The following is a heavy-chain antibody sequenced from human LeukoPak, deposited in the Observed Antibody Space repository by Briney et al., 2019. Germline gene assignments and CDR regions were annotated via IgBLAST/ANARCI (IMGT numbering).Heavy chain of an antibody. CDR2: TSNDGSNK. J-gene: IGHJ3*02. V-gene: IGHV3-30*04. D-gene: IGHD2-8*02. CDR1: GFSFSSHA. Sequence: GRSLRLSCAASGFSFSSHAMHWVRQAPGKGLEGVTVTSNDGSNKYYADSVKGRFTISRDNSKNTLFLQMNSLRIEDTAIYYCAKTYDTTGLFYGFDIWGQGTMVTVSS. CDR3: AKTYDTTGLFYGFDI.